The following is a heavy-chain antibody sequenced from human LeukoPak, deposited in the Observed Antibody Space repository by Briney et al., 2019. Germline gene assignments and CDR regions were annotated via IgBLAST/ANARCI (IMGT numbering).Heavy chain of an antibody. D-gene: IGHD3-9*01. Sequence: SETLSLTCAVYGGSFSGYYWSWIRQPPGKGLEWIGEINHSGSTNYNPSLKSRVTISVDTSKNQFSLKLSSATAADTAVYYCARGGPGYDILTGYFPPPSKNWFDPWGQGTLVTVFS. V-gene: IGHV4-34*01. CDR1: GGSFSGYY. CDR2: INHSGST. CDR3: ARGGPGYDILTGYFPPPSKNWFDP. J-gene: IGHJ5*02.